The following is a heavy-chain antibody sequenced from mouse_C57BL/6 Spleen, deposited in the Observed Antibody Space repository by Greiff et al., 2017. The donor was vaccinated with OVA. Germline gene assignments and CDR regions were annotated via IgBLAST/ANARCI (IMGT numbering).Heavy chain of an antibody. Sequence: QVQLQQPGAELVMPGASVKLSCKASGYTFTSYWMHWVKQRPGHGLEWIGEIYPSDSYTNYNQKFKGKSTLTVDTSSSTAYMQLSSLTSEDSAVYYCARGRPLDYWGQGTTLTVSS. CDR1: GYTFTSYW. V-gene: IGHV1-69*01. CDR3: ARGRPLDY. J-gene: IGHJ2*01. CDR2: IYPSDSYT.